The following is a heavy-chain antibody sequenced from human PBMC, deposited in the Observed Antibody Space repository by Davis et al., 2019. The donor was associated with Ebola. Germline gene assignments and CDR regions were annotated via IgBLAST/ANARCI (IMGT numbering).Heavy chain of an antibody. J-gene: IGHJ5*02. Sequence: SGPTLVKPTQTLTLTCTLSGMSLNTNGVSVGWIRQPPGKALEWLALIYWDDNKRYSPSLESRVTITKDTSKNQVVLTMTNLDPADTATFYCAHSWSMLGAIRWRSWGPGTLATVSS. D-gene: IGHD1-26*01. CDR1: GMSLNTNGVS. CDR3: AHSWSMLGAIRWRS. CDR2: IYWDDNK. V-gene: IGHV2-5*02.